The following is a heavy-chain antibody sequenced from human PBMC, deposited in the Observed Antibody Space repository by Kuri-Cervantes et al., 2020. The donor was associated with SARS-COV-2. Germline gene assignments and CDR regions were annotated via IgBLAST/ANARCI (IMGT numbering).Heavy chain of an antibody. Sequence: ASVKVSCKASGYDFSDYDINWVRQATGQGLEWMGMIKTNSGNTLYAQMFQGRVTMTTDTSINTAYMEVSSLSFEDTAIYYCARDSGDWNPDGLDLWGQGTLVTVSS. J-gene: IGHJ3*01. D-gene: IGHD1-1*01. CDR2: IKTNSGNT. CDR1: GYDFSDYD. CDR3: ARDSGDWNPDGLDL. V-gene: IGHV1-8*02.